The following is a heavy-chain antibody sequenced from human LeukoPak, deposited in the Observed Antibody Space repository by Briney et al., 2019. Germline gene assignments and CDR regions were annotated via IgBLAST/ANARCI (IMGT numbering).Heavy chain of an antibody. J-gene: IGHJ4*02. CDR2: IYYSGST. CDR1: GGSISSSSYY. D-gene: IGHD3-3*01. CDR3: ARQWADFWSGYYLVFDY. Sequence: SETLSLTCTVSGGSISSSSYYWGWIRQPPGKGLEWIGSIYYSGSTYYNPSLKSRVTISVDTSKNQFSLKLSSVTAADTAVYYCARQWADFWSGYYLVFDYWGQGTLVTVFS. V-gene: IGHV4-39*01.